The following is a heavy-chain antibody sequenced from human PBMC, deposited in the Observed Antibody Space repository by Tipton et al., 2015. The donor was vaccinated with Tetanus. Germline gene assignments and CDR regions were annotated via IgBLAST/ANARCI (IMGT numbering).Heavy chain of an antibody. CDR2: LYESGDT. CDR1: GGSIRGGTFY. J-gene: IGHJ4*02. CDR3: ARHQSGYFTPFDY. V-gene: IGHV4-39*01. Sequence: TLSLTCTVSGGSIRGGTFYWCWIRQPPGKGLEWIGSLYESGDTYYIPSLKSRVTIPVDTSKNPFSLNLNSMAAADTGVYYCARHQSGYFTPFDYWGQGNLVPVSS. D-gene: IGHD3-3*01.